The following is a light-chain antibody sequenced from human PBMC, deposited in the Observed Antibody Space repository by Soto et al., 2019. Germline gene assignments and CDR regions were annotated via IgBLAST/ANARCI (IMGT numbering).Light chain of an antibody. CDR1: QSIGNC. Sequence: DIQVTQSPSTLSASVGDSVTITCRVSQSIGNCLAWYQQKPGKAPKLVIYDSSTLESWVPSRFRGIGSETDFTLSIRSLKTEDFAAYDGQQSESYSKRSFGQGTKVDIK. V-gene: IGKV1-5*01. J-gene: IGKJ1*01. CDR2: DSS. CDR3: QQSESYSKRS.